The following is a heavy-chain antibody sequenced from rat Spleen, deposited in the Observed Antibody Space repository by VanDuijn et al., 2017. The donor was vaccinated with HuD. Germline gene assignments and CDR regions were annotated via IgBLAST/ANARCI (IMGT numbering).Heavy chain of an antibody. Sequence: EVQLVESDGGLVQPGRSLKLSCAASGFTFSDYYMAWVRQAPTKGLEWVATISYDGLNTYYRDSVKGRFTISRDNAKSTLYLQMDSLRSEDTATYYCARRSDRYNYYFDYWGQGVMVTVSS. CDR3: ARRSDRYNYYFDY. CDR1: GFTFSDYY. D-gene: IGHD1-5*01. J-gene: IGHJ2*01. CDR2: ISYDGLNT. V-gene: IGHV5-29*01.